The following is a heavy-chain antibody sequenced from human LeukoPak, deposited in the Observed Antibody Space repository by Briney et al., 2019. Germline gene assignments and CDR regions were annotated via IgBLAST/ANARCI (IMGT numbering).Heavy chain of an antibody. V-gene: IGHV3-21*01. D-gene: IGHD2-15*01. CDR2: ISSSSSYI. J-gene: IGHJ4*02. CDR1: GFTFSSYS. Sequence: GGSLRLSCAASGFTFSSYSMNWVRQAPGKGLEWVSSISSSSSYIYYADSVKGRFTISRDNAKNSLYLQMNSLRAEDTAVYYCARDLCSGGSCYPADYWGQGTLVTVSS. CDR3: ARDLCSGGSCYPADY.